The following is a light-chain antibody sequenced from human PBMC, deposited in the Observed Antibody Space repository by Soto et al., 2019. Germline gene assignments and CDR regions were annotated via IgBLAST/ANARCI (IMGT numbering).Light chain of an antibody. CDR2: GAS. V-gene: IGKV3D-15*01. Sequence: EIVLTQSPVTLSLSPGERATLSCRASQSVSSSYLAWYQQKPGQDPRLLIYGASSRATGIPARFSGSGSGTEFTLTISSLQSEDFAVYYCQQYNNWLPITFGQGTRLEIK. J-gene: IGKJ5*01. CDR3: QQYNNWLPIT. CDR1: QSVSSSY.